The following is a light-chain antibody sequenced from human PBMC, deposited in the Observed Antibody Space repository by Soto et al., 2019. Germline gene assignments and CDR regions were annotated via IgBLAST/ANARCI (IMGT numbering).Light chain of an antibody. CDR1: QNIRNN. V-gene: IGKV3-20*01. J-gene: IGKJ4*01. CDR2: GAS. Sequence: EIVMTQSPATLSVSPGERATLSCRASQNIRNNVAWYQQKPGQAPSLLIHGASSRATGIPDRFSGSGSGTDFTLTISRLEPEDFAVYYCQQYGSSPLTFGGGTKVDIK. CDR3: QQYGSSPLT.